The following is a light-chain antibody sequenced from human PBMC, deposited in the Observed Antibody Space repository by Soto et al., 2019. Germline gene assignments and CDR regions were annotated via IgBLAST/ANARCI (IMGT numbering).Light chain of an antibody. CDR3: QQANSFPPLT. V-gene: IGKV1D-12*01. CDR2: AAS. CDR1: QAISSW. J-gene: IGKJ4*01. Sequence: DIQMTQSPSSVSASVGDRVTITCRASQAISSWLAWYQQKPGKAPKLLIYAASSLQSGVPSRFSGSGSRTDFTLTISSLQPEDFATYYCQQANSFPPLTFGGGTKVESK.